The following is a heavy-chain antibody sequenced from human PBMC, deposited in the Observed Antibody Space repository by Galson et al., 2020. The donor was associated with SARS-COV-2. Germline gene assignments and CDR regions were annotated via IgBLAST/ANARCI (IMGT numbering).Heavy chain of an antibody. D-gene: IGHD6-19*01. J-gene: IGHJ1*01. CDR2: IGAGGDT. CDR1: GFTFNSYA. CDR3: AKEAGSGWATDYFQL. Sequence: GGSLRLSCAASGFTFNSYAMGWVRQAPGKGLEWVSLIGAGGDTYYADSVKGRFTISRDNSKNTLFLQMNSLRVEDTAVYYCAKEAGSGWATDYFQLWGQGTLVTVSS. V-gene: IGHV3-23*01.